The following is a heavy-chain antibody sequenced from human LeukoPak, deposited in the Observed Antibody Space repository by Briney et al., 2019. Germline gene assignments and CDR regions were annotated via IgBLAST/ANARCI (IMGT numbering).Heavy chain of an antibody. CDR1: GFTFSSYI. V-gene: IGHV3-48*01. Sequence: GGSLRLSCAVSGFTFSSYIMNWVRQAPGKGLEWVSYISSRSGTTYYADSVKGRFTISRDNAKNSLYLQMNSLRAQDTGVYFCARQGWLELKLLVYRGGGALVTVSS. D-gene: IGHD6-19*01. CDR3: ARQGWLELKLLVY. J-gene: IGHJ4*02. CDR2: ISSRSGTT.